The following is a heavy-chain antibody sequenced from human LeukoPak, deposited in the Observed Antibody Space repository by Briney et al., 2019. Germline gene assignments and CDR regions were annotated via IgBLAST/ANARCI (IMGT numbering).Heavy chain of an antibody. CDR2: IIPIFGTA. CDR3: VRDSYSYGDYSYYGMDV. J-gene: IGHJ6*04. V-gene: IGHV1-69*01. D-gene: IGHD2-15*01. CDR1: GGTFSSYA. Sequence: SVKVSCKASGGTFSSYAISWVRQAPGQGLEWMGGIIPIFGTANYAQKFQGRVTITADESTSTAYMELSSLRSEDTAVYYCVRDSYSYGDYSYYGMDVWGKGTTVTVSS.